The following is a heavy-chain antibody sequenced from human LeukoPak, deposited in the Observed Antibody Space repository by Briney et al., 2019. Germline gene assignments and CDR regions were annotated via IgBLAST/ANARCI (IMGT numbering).Heavy chain of an antibody. CDR2: IKQDGSDK. J-gene: IGHJ6*03. D-gene: IGHD4-11*01. CDR3: AREKGNYDGYYNYYMDV. V-gene: IGHV3-7*01. Sequence: GGSLRLSCTASGFTFSNSWMNWVRQAPGKGLEWVANIKQDGSDKYYVDSVKGRFTISRDNAKNSLYLQMNSLRAEDTAVYYCAREKGNYDGYYNYYMDVWGKGTTVTVSS. CDR1: GFTFSNSW.